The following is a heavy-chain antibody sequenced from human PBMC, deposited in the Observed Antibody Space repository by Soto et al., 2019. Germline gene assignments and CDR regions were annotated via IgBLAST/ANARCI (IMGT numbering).Heavy chain of an antibody. Sequence: SVKVSCKASGGTFSSYAISWVRQAPGQGLEWMGGIIPIFGTANYAQKFQGRVTITADESTSTAYMELSSLRSEDTAVYYCARSKGDYYDSSGYFAFDIWGQGTMVTVSS. V-gene: IGHV1-69*13. CDR1: GGTFSSYA. D-gene: IGHD3-22*01. CDR3: ARSKGDYYDSSGYFAFDI. J-gene: IGHJ3*02. CDR2: IIPIFGTA.